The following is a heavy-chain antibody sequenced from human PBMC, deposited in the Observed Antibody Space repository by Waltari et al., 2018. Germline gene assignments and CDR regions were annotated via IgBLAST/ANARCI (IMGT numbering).Heavy chain of an antibody. CDR3: ARALLTGEESIWFDP. J-gene: IGHJ5*02. CDR1: GGSISSYY. V-gene: IGHV4-59*01. Sequence: QVQLQESGPGLVKPSETLSLTCTVSGGSISSYYWSWIRQPPGKGLEWIGYIYYSGSTNSNPSLKSRVTISVDTSKNQFSLKLSSVTAADTAVYYCARALLTGEESIWFDPWGQGTLVTVSS. D-gene: IGHD7-27*01. CDR2: IYYSGST.